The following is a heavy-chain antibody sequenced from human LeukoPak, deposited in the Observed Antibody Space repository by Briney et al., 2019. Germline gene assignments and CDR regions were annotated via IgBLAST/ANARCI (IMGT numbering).Heavy chain of an antibody. CDR1: GFTLRNFG. Sequence: TGGSLRLSCAASGFTLRNFGMHWVRQAPGKGLEWVALVSYDGGYNNHADSVKGRFTISRDNSKNTVYLQMDSLRVEDSAVYYCAKTPAAIGWAFDIWGQGTMVTVSS. D-gene: IGHD2-2*01. V-gene: IGHV3-30*18. CDR2: VSYDGGYN. J-gene: IGHJ3*02. CDR3: AKTPAAIGWAFDI.